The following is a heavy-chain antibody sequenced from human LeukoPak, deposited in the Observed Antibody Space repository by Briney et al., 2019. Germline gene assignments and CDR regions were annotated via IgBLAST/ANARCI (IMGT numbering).Heavy chain of an antibody. J-gene: IGHJ4*02. CDR1: GFTFSSNG. Sequence: GGSLRLSCAASGFTFSSNGMTWVRQAPGKGLEWVSAISGSGGSTYYADSVRGRFTISRDNSKNTLYLQMNSLRAEDTAVYYCAKQYSSSYTPFDYWGQGTLVTVSS. CDR2: ISGSGGST. D-gene: IGHD6-6*01. V-gene: IGHV3-23*01. CDR3: AKQYSSSYTPFDY.